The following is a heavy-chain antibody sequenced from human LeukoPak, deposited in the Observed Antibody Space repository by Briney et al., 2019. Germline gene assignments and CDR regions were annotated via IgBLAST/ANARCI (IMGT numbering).Heavy chain of an antibody. Sequence: PGGSLRLSCSASGFTFSRHGMHWVRPAPGKGLEWVAIIWYDATEKYYADSVKGRFTVSRDNSKNTMFLQMNSLRAEDTAVYYCARGSGLVVRGDAMDVWGQGTTVTVFS. CDR1: GFTFSRHG. V-gene: IGHV3-33*01. D-gene: IGHD3-22*01. CDR2: IWYDATEK. J-gene: IGHJ6*02. CDR3: ARGSGLVVRGDAMDV.